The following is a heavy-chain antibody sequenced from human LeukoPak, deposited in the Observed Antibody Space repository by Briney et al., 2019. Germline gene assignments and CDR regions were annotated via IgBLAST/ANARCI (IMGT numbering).Heavy chain of an antibody. CDR2: ICSGCGAI. J-gene: IGHJ4*02. CDR1: GCAFSDYT. CDR3: ARGVDSSAWLDY. D-gene: IGHD6-19*01. Sequence: PGWSLTHSRPATGCAFSDYTRNWVRQARGRGREGVGYICSGCGAIYYADSVRGRFPISRDNAKNSLYLHMDSLRDEDTAVYHCARGVDSSAWLDYWGQGTLVTVSS. V-gene: IGHV3-48*02.